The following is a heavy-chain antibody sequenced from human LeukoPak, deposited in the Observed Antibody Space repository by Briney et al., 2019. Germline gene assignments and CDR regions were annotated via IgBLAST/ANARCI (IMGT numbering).Heavy chain of an antibody. J-gene: IGHJ4*02. CDR2: IRYDGSNK. V-gene: IGHV3-30*02. CDR3: AKDLAVLLWFGIGNY. CDR1: GFTFSGYG. D-gene: IGHD3-10*01. Sequence: GGSLRLSCAASGFTFSGYGMHWVRQAPGKGLEWVAFIRYDGSNKYYADSVKGRFTISRDNSKNTLYLQMNSLRAEDTAVYYCAKDLAVLLWFGIGNYWGQGTLVTVSS.